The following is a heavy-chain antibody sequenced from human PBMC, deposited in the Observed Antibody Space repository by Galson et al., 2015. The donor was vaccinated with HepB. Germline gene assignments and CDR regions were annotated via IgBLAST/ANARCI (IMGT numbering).Heavy chain of an antibody. CDR1: GFTFSNAW. V-gene: IGHV3-15*01. Sequence: SLRLSCAASGFTFSNAWMSWVRQAPGKGLEWVGRIKSKTDGGTTDYAAPVKGRFTISRDDSKNTLYLQMNSLKTEDTAVYYCTTEGGYSSSWYVPNYYYYGMDVWGQGTTVTVSS. J-gene: IGHJ6*02. D-gene: IGHD6-13*01. CDR2: IKSKTDGGTT. CDR3: TTEGGYSSSWYVPNYYYYGMDV.